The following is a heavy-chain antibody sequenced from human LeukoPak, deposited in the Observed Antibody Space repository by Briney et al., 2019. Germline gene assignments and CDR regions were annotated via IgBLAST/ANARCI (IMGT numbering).Heavy chain of an antibody. J-gene: IGHJ4*02. Sequence: GASVKVSSKASGYTFTSYYMHWVRQAPGQGLEWMGIINPSGGSTSYAQKFQGRVTMTRDMSTSTVYMELSSLRSEDTAVYYCARVPIVVVPAAIYGGFDYWGQGTLVTVSS. V-gene: IGHV1-46*01. CDR2: INPSGGST. CDR3: ARVPIVVVPAAIYGGFDY. CDR1: GYTFTSYY. D-gene: IGHD2-2*02.